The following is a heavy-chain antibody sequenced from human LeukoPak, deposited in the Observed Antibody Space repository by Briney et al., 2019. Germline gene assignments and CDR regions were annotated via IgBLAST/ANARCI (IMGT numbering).Heavy chain of an antibody. CDR3: ARGVNSNYWHYYYYMDV. CDR2: IYHTGST. V-gene: IGHV4-59*08. D-gene: IGHD4-11*01. Sequence: SETLSLTCTISGGSVGDYYWSWIRQSPGKGLEWIGYIYHTGSTSYSPSLKSRVTISLDTSKNQFSLNLSSVTAADTAVYYCARGVNSNYWHYYYYMDVWGKGTTVTVSS. J-gene: IGHJ6*03. CDR1: GGSVGDYY.